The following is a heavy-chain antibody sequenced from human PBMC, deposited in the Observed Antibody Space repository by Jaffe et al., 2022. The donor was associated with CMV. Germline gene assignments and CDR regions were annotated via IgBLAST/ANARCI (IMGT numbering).Heavy chain of an antibody. Sequence: EVQLVESGGGLVKPGGSLRLSCAASGFTFSSYSMNWVRQAPGKGLEWVSSISSSSSYIYYADSVKGRFTISRDNAKNSLYLQMNSLRAEDTAVYYCARRGGPCSGGSCYSAYYYYMDVWGKGTTVTVSS. CDR2: ISSSSSYI. J-gene: IGHJ6*03. V-gene: IGHV3-21*01. CDR1: GFTFSSYS. CDR3: ARRGGPCSGGSCYSAYYYYMDV. D-gene: IGHD2-15*01.